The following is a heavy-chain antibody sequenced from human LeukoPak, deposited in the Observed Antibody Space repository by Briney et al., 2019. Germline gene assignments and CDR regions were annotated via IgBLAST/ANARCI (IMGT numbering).Heavy chain of an antibody. D-gene: IGHD1-26*01. J-gene: IGHJ6*02. Sequence: NPSETLSLTCTVSGGSISSYYWSWIRQPPGKGLEWIGDIYYSGNTNYTPSLKSRVTISVDTSKNQFSLKLSSVTAADTAVYYCARVGGTNYYYYGMDVWGQGTTVTVSS. CDR2: IYYSGNT. CDR1: GGSISSYY. CDR3: ARVGGTNYYYYGMDV. V-gene: IGHV4-59*01.